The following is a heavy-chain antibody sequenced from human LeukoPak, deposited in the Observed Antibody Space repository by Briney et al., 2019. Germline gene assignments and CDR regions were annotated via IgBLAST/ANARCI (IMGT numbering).Heavy chain of an antibody. CDR3: AKAADYGDYVVWFDP. J-gene: IGHJ5*02. CDR2: ISGSGGST. Sequence: PGGSLRVSCAASGLTFSSYAMSWVRQAPGKGLEWVSAISGSGGSTYYADSVKGRFTISRDNSKNTLYLQMNSLRAEDTAVYYCAKAADYGDYVVWFDPWGQATLVTASA. V-gene: IGHV3-23*01. D-gene: IGHD4-17*01. CDR1: GLTFSSYA.